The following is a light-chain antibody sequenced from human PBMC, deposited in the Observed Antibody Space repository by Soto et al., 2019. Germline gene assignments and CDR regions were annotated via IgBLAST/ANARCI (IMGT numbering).Light chain of an antibody. CDR1: QSVSSY. V-gene: IGKV3-11*01. J-gene: IGKJ2*01. CDR3: QQRSNWPYT. CDR2: DAS. Sequence: EIVLTQSPATLSLSPGEGATLSCRASQSVSSYLAWYQQKPGQAPRLLIYDASNRATGIPARFSGSGSGTDFTLTISSLEPEDFAVYYCQQRSNWPYTVGQGTKVDSK.